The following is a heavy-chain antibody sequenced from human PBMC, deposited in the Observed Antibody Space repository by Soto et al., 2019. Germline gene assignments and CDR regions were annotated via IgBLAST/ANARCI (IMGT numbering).Heavy chain of an antibody. CDR1: GGSISSSSYY. D-gene: IGHD6-6*01. J-gene: IGHJ5*02. Sequence: SETLSLTCTVSGGSISSSSYYWVWIRQPPGKGLEWIGTIYYTGSTYYNPSLKSRVTISVDTSKSQFSLKLTSVTATDTAVYYCARRPCSSSSCWFDPWGQGTLVTVSS. CDR3: ARRPCSSSSCWFDP. CDR2: IYYTGST. V-gene: IGHV4-39*01.